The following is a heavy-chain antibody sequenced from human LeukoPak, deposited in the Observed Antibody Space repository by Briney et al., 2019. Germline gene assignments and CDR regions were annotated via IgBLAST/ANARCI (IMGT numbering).Heavy chain of an antibody. V-gene: IGHV4-34*01. CDR1: GGSFSGYY. CDR2: INHSGST. J-gene: IGHJ4*02. D-gene: IGHD6-13*01. Sequence: SETLSLTCAVYGGSFSGYYWSWIRQPPGKGLEWIGEINHSGSTNYNPSLKSRVTISVDTSKNQFSPKLSSVTATDTAVYYCARAGRYSSGWLNYWGQGTLVTVSS. CDR3: ARAGRYSSGWLNY.